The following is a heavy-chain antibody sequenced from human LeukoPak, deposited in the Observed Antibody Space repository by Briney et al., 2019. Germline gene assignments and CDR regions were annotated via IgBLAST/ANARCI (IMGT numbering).Heavy chain of an antibody. J-gene: IGHJ3*02. V-gene: IGHV3-21*01. CDR3: ARDLIIQLWTYDAFDI. D-gene: IGHD5-18*01. Sequence: PGGSLRLSCAASGFTFSSYAMSWVRQAPGKGLEWVSSISSSSSYIYYADSVKGRFTISRDNAKNSLYLQMNSLRAEDTAVYYCARDLIIQLWTYDAFDIWGQGTMVTVSS. CDR2: ISSSSSYI. CDR1: GFTFSSYA.